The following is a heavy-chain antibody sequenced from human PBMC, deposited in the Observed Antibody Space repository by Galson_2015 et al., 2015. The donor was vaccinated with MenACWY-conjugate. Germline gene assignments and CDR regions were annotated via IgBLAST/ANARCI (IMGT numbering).Heavy chain of an antibody. CDR3: AREIVVAPAASWGDYYYGMDV. CDR2: INAGNGNT. CDR1: GYTFTNYA. V-gene: IGHV1-3*01. J-gene: IGHJ6*02. D-gene: IGHD2-2*01. Sequence: SVKVSSKASGYTFTNYAMHWVRQAPGQRLEWMGWINAGNGNTKYSQKFQGRVTITSDTSASTAYMELSSLRSEDTAVYYCAREIVVAPAASWGDYYYGMDVWGQGTTVTVSS.